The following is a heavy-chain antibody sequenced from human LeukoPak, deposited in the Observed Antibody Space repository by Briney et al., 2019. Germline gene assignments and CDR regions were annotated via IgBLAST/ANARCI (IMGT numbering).Heavy chain of an antibody. J-gene: IGHJ5*02. V-gene: IGHV3-23*01. CDR1: GFTFSKHA. Sequence: GGSLRLSCAASGFTFSKHAMTWVRQAPGKGLEWVSAISGSGGSTFYADSVKGRFTISRDISKNTLYLQMNSLRAEDTAVYYCAKAQSGSYSYNWFDPWGQGTLVTVSS. D-gene: IGHD1-26*01. CDR3: AKAQSGSYSYNWFDP. CDR2: ISGSGGST.